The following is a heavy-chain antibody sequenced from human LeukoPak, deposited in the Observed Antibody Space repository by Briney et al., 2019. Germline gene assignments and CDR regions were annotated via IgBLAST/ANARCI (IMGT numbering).Heavy chain of an antibody. CDR3: ARDAGKTPYYYDSSGSYYYYYMDV. D-gene: IGHD3-22*01. J-gene: IGHJ6*03. Sequence: ASVKVSCKASGYTFTSYGISWVRQAPGQGLEWMGWISADNGDSNYAQKLQGRVTMTTDTSTSTGYMELRSLRSDDTAVYYCARDAGKTPYYYDSSGSYYYYYMDVWGKGTTVTVS. CDR1: GYTFTSYG. CDR2: ISADNGDS. V-gene: IGHV1-18*01.